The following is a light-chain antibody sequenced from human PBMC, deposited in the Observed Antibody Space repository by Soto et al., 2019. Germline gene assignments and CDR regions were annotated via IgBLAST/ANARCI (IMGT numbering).Light chain of an antibody. CDR1: ESVSTY. V-gene: IGKV1-39*01. Sequence: DIQMTQSPSSLSASVGDRVTITCRASESVSTYLNWDQQTPGKAPNLLISAASNLHSGVPARFSGRGSGTVFTLTISSLQPEDFSTFYCEQSYNFPWTFGQGTKVEIK. CDR2: AAS. CDR3: EQSYNFPWT. J-gene: IGKJ1*01.